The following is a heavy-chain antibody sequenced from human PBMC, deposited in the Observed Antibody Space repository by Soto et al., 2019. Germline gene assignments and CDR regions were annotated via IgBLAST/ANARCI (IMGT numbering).Heavy chain of an antibody. V-gene: IGHV3-23*01. CDR2: ISGSGGST. J-gene: IGHJ4*02. Sequence: EVQLLESGGGLVQPGGSLRLSCAASGFTFSSYAMSWVRQAPGKGLEWVSAISGSGGSTYYADSVKGRFTISRDNSKNTLYLQMNSLRAEDTAVYYCAKDWSSSPQKANYFDYWGQGTLVTVSS. D-gene: IGHD6-6*01. CDR1: GFTFSSYA. CDR3: AKDWSSSPQKANYFDY.